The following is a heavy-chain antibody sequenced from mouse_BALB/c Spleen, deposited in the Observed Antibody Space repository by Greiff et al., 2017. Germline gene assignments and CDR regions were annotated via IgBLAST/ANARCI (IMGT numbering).Heavy chain of an antibody. V-gene: IGHV5-9-4*01. Sequence: EVQGVESGGGLVKPGGSLKLSCAASGFTFSSYAMSWVRQSPEKRLEWVAEISSGGSYTYYPDTVTGRFTISRDNAKNTLYLEMSSLRSEDTAMYYCARNRYDAGDFDYWGQGTTLTVSS. CDR3: ARNRYDAGDFDY. J-gene: IGHJ2*01. CDR2: ISSGGSYT. CDR1: GFTFSSYA. D-gene: IGHD2-14*01.